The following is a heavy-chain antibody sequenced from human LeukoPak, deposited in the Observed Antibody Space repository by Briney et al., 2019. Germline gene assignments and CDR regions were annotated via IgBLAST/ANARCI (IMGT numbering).Heavy chain of an antibody. CDR2: INPDSGGT. CDR1: GYTFTGYY. Sequence: PLASVKVSCKASGYTFTGYYIHWVRQAPGQGLEWRGWINPDSGGTNYAQKFQGGVTMTRDTSISTAYMELSRLRSDDTAVYYCARDCSGGSCYSNYYYAMDVWGQGTTVTVSS. CDR3: ARDCSGGSCYSNYYYAMDV. J-gene: IGHJ6*02. V-gene: IGHV1-2*02. D-gene: IGHD2-15*01.